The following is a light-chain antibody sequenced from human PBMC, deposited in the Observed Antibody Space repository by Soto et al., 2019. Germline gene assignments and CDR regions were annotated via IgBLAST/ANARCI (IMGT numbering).Light chain of an antibody. CDR3: QQYNSYPLT. CDR1: QSISSW. V-gene: IGKV1-5*03. CDR2: KAS. Sequence: DIQMTQSPSTLSAPVGDRVTITCRASQSISSWLAWYQQKPGKAPKLLIYKASSLESGVPSRFSGSGSGTEFTLTISRLQADDFATYYCQQYNSYPLTFGGGTKVEIK. J-gene: IGKJ4*01.